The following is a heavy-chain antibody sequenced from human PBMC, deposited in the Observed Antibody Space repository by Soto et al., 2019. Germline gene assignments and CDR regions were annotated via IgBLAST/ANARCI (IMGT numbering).Heavy chain of an antibody. CDR3: ARARTSYDILTGYYPLGY. J-gene: IGHJ4*02. V-gene: IGHV1-18*01. Sequence: AKCSGKVSIYTFAISLKKRLRQAPGQGLEWMGWISAYNGNTNYAQKLQGRVTMTTDTSTSTAYMELRSLRSDDTAVYYCARARTSYDILTGYYPLGYWGQGTLVTLSS. CDR1: IYTFAISL. CDR2: ISAYNGNT. D-gene: IGHD3-9*01.